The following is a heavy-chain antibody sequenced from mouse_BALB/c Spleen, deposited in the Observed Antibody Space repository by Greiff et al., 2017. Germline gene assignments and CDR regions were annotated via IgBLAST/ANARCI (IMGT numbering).Heavy chain of an antibody. J-gene: IGHJ4*01. CDR3: ARLWLRDYYAMDY. CDR1: GFNIKDYY. Sequence: EVKVVESGAELVRPGALVKLSCKASGFNIKDYYMHWVKQRPEQGLEWIGWIDPENGNTIYDPKFQGKASITADTSSNTAYLQLSSLTSEDTAVYYCARLWLRDYYAMDYWGQGTSVTVSS. V-gene: IGHV14-1*02. D-gene: IGHD2-2*01. CDR2: IDPENGNT.